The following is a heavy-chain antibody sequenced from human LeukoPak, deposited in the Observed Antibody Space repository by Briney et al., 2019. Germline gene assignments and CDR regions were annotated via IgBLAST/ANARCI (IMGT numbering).Heavy chain of an antibody. CDR3: ANDIVVVVAAAVEYFQH. CDR2: MNPNSGNT. Sequence: EASVKVSCKASGYTFTSYDINWVRQATGQGLEWMGWMNPNSGNTGYAQKFQGRVTMTRNTSISTAYMELSSLRSEDTAVYYCANDIVVVVAAAVEYFQHWGQGTLVTVSS. D-gene: IGHD2-15*01. CDR1: GYTFTSYD. V-gene: IGHV1-8*01. J-gene: IGHJ1*01.